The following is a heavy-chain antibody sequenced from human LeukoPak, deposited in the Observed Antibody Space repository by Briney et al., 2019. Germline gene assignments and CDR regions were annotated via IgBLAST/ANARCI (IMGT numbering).Heavy chain of an antibody. Sequence: PSETLSLTCAVSGGSIRSYDWSWIRQPPGKGLEWSGCIYNNGSTNYNPSLKSRVTTVVDTSNNRFSLKLSSVTAADTAVYYCAGHGRYGLFAYWGQGTRVTVSS. J-gene: IGHJ4*02. CDR2: IYNNGST. V-gene: IGHV4-59*08. CDR3: AGHGRYGLFAY. D-gene: IGHD1-26*01. CDR1: GGSIRSYD.